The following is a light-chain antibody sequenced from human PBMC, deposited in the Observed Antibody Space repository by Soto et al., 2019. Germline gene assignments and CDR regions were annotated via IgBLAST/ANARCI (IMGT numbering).Light chain of an antibody. J-gene: IGKJ4*01. CDR3: RQYGRSLEFA. CDR2: GAS. V-gene: IGKV3-20*01. CDR1: QSVSSNF. Sequence: ESVLTQSPGTLSLSPGERATLSCRASQSVSSNFLAWYQEKPGQAPRLLIYGASSRATGIPDRFSGSGSGTDFTLTISRLEPEDFAVYYCRQYGRSLEFAFGGGTKVDIK.